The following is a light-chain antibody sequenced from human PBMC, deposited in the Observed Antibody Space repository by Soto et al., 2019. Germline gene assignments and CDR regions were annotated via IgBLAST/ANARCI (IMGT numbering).Light chain of an antibody. CDR3: SSYTSSSTYV. Sequence: SVLPQPPSVSGSPGQSGTISCTGTSSDVGSYNRVSWYQQPPGTAPKLMIYEVSNRPSGVPDRFSGSKSGDTASLTISGLQAEDEADYYCSSYTSSSTYVFGTGTKVTVL. V-gene: IGLV2-18*02. J-gene: IGLJ1*01. CDR1: SSDVGSYNR. CDR2: EVS.